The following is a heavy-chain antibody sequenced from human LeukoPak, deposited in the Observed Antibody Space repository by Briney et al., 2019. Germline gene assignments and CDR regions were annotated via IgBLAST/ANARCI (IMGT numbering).Heavy chain of an antibody. V-gene: IGHV4-39*01. CDR1: GGSINSYY. CDR3: ARHGPAIAVASLDY. Sequence: SETLSLTCTVSGGSINSYYWSWIRQPPGKGLEWIGSIYYSGSTYYNPSLKSRVTISVDTSKNQFSLKLSSVTAADTAVYYCARHGPAIAVASLDYWGQGTLVTVSS. CDR2: IYYSGST. D-gene: IGHD6-19*01. J-gene: IGHJ4*02.